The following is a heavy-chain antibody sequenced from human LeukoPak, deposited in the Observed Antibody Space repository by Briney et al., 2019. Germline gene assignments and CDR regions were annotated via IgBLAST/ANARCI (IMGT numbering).Heavy chain of an antibody. Sequence: PGRSLRLSCSTSGFSFSNYAMHWVRQAPGKGLQYVSAISSDGVSTYYADSVKGRFTISRDNSKNTLYLQMSSLRAEDTAVYYCVKDKYRGYDSPFDYWGQGTLVTVSS. D-gene: IGHD5-12*01. J-gene: IGHJ4*02. CDR2: ISSDGVST. CDR1: GFSFSNYA. CDR3: VKDKYRGYDSPFDY. V-gene: IGHV3-64D*06.